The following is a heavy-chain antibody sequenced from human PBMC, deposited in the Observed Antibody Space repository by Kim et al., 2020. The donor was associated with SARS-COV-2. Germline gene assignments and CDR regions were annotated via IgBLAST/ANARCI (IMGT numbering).Heavy chain of an antibody. CDR2: IRAATTTT. CDR3: AKGGYTTWFDP. Sequence: GGSLRLSCAASGFSFSDSSMTWVRQAPGKGLEWVSTIRAATTTTFYADSVKGRFTISRDNSKRTLYLQMNNLRAEDTAIYHCAKGGYTTWFDPWGQGTLVTVSS. J-gene: IGHJ5*02. V-gene: IGHV3-23*01. D-gene: IGHD1-1*01. CDR1: GFSFSDSS.